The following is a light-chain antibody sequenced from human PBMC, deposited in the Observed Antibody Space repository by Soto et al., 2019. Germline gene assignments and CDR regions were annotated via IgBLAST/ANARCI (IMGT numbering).Light chain of an antibody. V-gene: IGKV3-11*01. CDR2: DAS. CDR3: QQRSNWPPIT. J-gene: IGKJ3*01. CDR1: QSVSSY. Sequence: EIVLTQSPATLSLSPGERATLSCRASQSVSSYLAWYQRKPGQAPRLLIYDASNRATGIPARFSGSGSGTDFTLTISSLEPEDFAVYYCQQRSNWPPITFGPGTKVDIK.